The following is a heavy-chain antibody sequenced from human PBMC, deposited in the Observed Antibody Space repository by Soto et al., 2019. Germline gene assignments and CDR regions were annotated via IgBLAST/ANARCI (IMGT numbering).Heavy chain of an antibody. V-gene: IGHV1-2*02. J-gene: IGHJ4*02. CDR2: INPNSGDP. CDR1: GYTFTGYY. Sequence: QVQLVQSGAEVKKPGASVKVSCKTSGYTFTGYYIHWVRQAPGQGLEWMALINPNSGDPNYGHKFQGRVTLTRDTSINTVYMEVTSLRFDDTAVYYCAVAGLPFEYWGQGTLVTVFS. CDR3: AVAGLPFEY. D-gene: IGHD6-19*01.